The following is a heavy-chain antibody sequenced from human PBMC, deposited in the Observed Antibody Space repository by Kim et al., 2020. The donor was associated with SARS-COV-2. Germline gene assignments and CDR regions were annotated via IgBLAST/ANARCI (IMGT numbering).Heavy chain of an antibody. D-gene: IGHD6-13*01. V-gene: IGHV3-30*01. Sequence: VKGRFTISRDDSKNTVYLSLNGLTPEDTAVYYCVRVGIAKAGIYNYFLWDVWGQGTTVTVSS. J-gene: IGHJ6*02. CDR3: VRVGIAKAGIYNYFLWDV.